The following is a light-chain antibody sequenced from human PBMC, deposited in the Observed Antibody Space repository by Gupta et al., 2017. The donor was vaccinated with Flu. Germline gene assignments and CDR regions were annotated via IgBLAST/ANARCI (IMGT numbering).Light chain of an antibody. CDR3: QTWDSTSAGV. CDR2: KDN. J-gene: IGLJ1*01. CDR1: ELGNGH. Sequence: SYELTQPPSVSVPPPQPADIMSSGDELGNGHGCWYQQKAGQSPVLVMSKDNKRPSGIPERFSGSNSGNTATLTVGGTQAMDEADYYCQTWDSTSAGVFGTGTRVTVL. V-gene: IGLV3-1*01.